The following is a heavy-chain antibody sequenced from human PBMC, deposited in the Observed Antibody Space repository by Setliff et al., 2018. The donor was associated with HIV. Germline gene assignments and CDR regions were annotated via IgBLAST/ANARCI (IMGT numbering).Heavy chain of an antibody. J-gene: IGHJ4*02. CDR1: GDTFRSRA. CDR2: IIPMFGTA. Sequence: SVKVSCKASGDTFRSRAFNWVRQAPGQGPEWMGGIIPMFGTANYAQKFQGRVTITADESTSTAYMELKSLRSEDTAVYYCAPDRPRYGDLPGDWGQGTLVTVSS. D-gene: IGHD4-17*01. CDR3: APDRPRYGDLPGD. V-gene: IGHV1-69*13.